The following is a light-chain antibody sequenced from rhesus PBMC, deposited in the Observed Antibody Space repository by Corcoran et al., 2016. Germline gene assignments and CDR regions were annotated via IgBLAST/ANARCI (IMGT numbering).Light chain of an antibody. CDR3: LLYYSGAHV. Sequence: QAVVTQGPSLTVSPGGTFTLTCGSSAGAVTRGNYPNWFQLKPGQAPRGLIYNTNSKHSWTPAWFSGSLAGGKAALTLSGAQPEDYAEYYCLLYYSGAHVFGSCTKWTVL. V-gene: IGLV7-76*01. J-gene: IGLJ6*01. CDR2: NTN. CDR1: AGAVTRGNY.